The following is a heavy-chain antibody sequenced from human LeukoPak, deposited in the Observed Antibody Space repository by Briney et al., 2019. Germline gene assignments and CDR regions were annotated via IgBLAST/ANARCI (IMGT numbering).Heavy chain of an antibody. J-gene: IGHJ6*02. CDR2: ISYDGSNK. V-gene: IGHV3-30*03. Sequence: PGGSLRLSCAASGFTFSSYGMHWVRQAPGKGLEWVAVISYDGSNKYYADSVKGRLTISRDNAKNSLYLQMNSLRAEDTAVYYCARTYNYDSSGYYLPYYYYGMDVWGQGTTVTVSS. CDR1: GFTFSSYG. CDR3: ARTYNYDSSGYYLPYYYYGMDV. D-gene: IGHD3-22*01.